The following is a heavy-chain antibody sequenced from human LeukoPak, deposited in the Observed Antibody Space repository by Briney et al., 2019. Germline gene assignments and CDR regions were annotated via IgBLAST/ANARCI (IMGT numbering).Heavy chain of an antibody. Sequence: PSETLFLTCTVSGASIDNNYWSWARQSAGGRQEWIGRIYTSGATNYNPSLKSRVTISVDTSKNQFSLKLNSLTAADTAVYYCTVGAASGSLAYWGPGTLVSVSS. CDR3: TVGAASGSLAY. CDR1: GASIDNNY. J-gene: IGHJ4*02. D-gene: IGHD6-13*01. CDR2: IYTSGAT. V-gene: IGHV4-4*07.